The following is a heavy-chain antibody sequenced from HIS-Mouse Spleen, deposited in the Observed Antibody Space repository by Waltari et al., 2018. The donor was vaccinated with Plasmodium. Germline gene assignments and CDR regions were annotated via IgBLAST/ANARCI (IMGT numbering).Heavy chain of an antibody. CDR1: GGSFSGYY. V-gene: IGHV4-34*01. Sequence: QVQLQQWGAGLLTPSATLSLTCAVYGGSFSGYYWSWNRQPPGKGLEWIGEINRSGSTNDNPSLRSRVAIAVDTSKNHFSLRLSSVTAADTAVYYCARAYYDFWSGYRFDYWGQGTLVTVSS. D-gene: IGHD3-3*01. CDR3: ARAYYDFWSGYRFDY. J-gene: IGHJ4*02. CDR2: INRSGST.